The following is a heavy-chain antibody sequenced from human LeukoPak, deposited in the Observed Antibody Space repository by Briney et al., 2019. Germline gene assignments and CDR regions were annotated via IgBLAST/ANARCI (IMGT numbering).Heavy chain of an antibody. CDR1: GGSISSQY. V-gene: IGHV4-59*11. CDR3: ARDKGCSAPYGMDV. CDR2: IYYSGST. J-gene: IGHJ6*02. D-gene: IGHD3-10*02. Sequence: SETLSLTCTVSGGSISSQYWSWIRQPPGKGLEWIAGYIYYSGSTNYNPSLKSRVTISVDSSKKQFSLKLNSVTAADTAVYYCARDKGCSAPYGMDVWGQGTTVTVSS.